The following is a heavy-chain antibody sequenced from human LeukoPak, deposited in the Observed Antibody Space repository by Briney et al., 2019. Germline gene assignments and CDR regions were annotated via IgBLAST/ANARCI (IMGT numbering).Heavy chain of an antibody. CDR3: ARDPTIIIVFNY. V-gene: IGHV3-66*01. Sequence: GGSLRLSCAASGFTVSDNYMSWVRQAPGKGLEWVSVIYSGGSTYCADSVKGRFTISRDNSKNTLYLQMNSLRAEDTAVYYCARDPTIIIVFNYWGQGTLVTVSS. CDR1: GFTVSDNY. CDR2: IYSGGST. D-gene: IGHD2-2*01. J-gene: IGHJ4*02.